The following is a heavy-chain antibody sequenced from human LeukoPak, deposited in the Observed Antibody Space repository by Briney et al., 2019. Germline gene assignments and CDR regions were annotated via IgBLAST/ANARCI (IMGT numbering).Heavy chain of an antibody. CDR1: GGSINNYY. V-gene: IGHV4-59*12. CDR2: IYYIGST. Sequence: PSETLSLTCTVSGGSINNYYWSWIRQTPGKGLEWIGYIYYIGSTNFNPSLKSRVTMSIDRSKNQFSLKLSSVTAADTAVYYCAREYATVTTPYFDYWGQGTLVTVSS. CDR3: AREYATVTTPYFDY. J-gene: IGHJ4*02. D-gene: IGHD4-17*01.